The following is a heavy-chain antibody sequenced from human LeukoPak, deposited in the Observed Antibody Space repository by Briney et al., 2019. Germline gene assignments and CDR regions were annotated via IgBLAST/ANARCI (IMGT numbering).Heavy chain of an antibody. CDR1: GGTFSSYT. V-gene: IGHV1-69*02. Sequence: ASVKVSCKASGGTFSSYTISWMRQAPGQGLEWMGRIIPILGIANYAQKFQGRVTITADKSTSTAYMELSSLRSEDTAVYYCARARSCGGDCYSDDYWGRGTLVTVSS. J-gene: IGHJ4*02. CDR3: ARARSCGGDCYSDDY. D-gene: IGHD2-21*02. CDR2: IIPILGIA.